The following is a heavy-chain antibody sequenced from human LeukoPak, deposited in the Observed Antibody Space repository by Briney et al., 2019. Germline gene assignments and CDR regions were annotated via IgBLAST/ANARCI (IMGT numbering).Heavy chain of an antibody. D-gene: IGHD6-6*01. J-gene: IGHJ6*03. Sequence: SETLSLTCTVSGGSISSSSYYWGWIRQPPGKGLEWIGSIYYSGSTYYNPSLKSRVTISVDTSKNQFSLKLSSVTAADTAVYYCARDRPIAAPAYYYYYYMDVWGKGTTVTVSS. V-gene: IGHV4-39*07. CDR1: GGSISSSSYY. CDR3: ARDRPIAAPAYYYYYYMDV. CDR2: IYYSGST.